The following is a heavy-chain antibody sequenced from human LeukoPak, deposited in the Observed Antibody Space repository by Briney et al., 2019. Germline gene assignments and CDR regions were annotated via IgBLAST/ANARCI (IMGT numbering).Heavy chain of an antibody. CDR1: GFTFDDYA. CDR3: AKSISGFPSGSYSGGPFDY. V-gene: IGHV3-9*01. Sequence: GRSLRLSCAASGFTFDDYAMHWARQAPGKGLEWVAGISWNSDTITYANSVKGRFTISRDNAKKSLYLQMNGLRAEDTALYYCAKSISGFPSGSYSGGPFDYWGQGARVTVSS. CDR2: ISWNSDTI. J-gene: IGHJ4*02. D-gene: IGHD1-26*01.